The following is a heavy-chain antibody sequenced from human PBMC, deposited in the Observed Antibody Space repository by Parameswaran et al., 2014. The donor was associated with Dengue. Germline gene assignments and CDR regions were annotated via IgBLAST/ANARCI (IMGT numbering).Heavy chain of an antibody. CDR3: ARRDGYHYYGMDV. Sequence: VRQMPGKGLEWMGRIDPSDSYTNYSPSFQGHVTISADKSISTAYLQWSSLKASDTAMYYCARRDGYHYYGMDVWGQGTTVTVSS. CDR2: IDPSDSYT. V-gene: IGHV5-10-1*01. J-gene: IGHJ6*02.